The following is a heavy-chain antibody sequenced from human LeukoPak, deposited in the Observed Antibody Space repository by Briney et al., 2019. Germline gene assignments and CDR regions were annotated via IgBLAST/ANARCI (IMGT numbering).Heavy chain of an antibody. V-gene: IGHV5-51*01. CDR2: IYPGDSDT. CDR1: GYSFTSYW. D-gene: IGHD7-27*01. CDR3: ARLDGSNWGSLSLDP. Sequence: GESLKISCKGSGYSFTSYWIGWVRQMPGKGLEWMGIIYPGDSDTRYGPSFQGQVTISADKSISTAYLQWSSLKASDTAMYYCARLDGSNWGSLSLDPWGQGTLVTVSS. J-gene: IGHJ5*02.